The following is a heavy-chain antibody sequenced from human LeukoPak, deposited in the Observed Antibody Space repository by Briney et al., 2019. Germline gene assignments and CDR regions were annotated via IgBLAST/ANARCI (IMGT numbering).Heavy chain of an antibody. V-gene: IGHV3-11*01. D-gene: IGHD4-17*01. CDR1: GFTFSDYY. Sequence: GGSLRLSCAASGFTFSDYYMSWIRQAPGKGLEWVSYISSSGSTIYYADSVKGRFTISRDNSKNTLYLQMNSLRAEDTAVYYCMTTVTSVDYWGQGTLVTVSS. CDR2: ISSSGSTI. J-gene: IGHJ4*02. CDR3: MTTVTSVDY.